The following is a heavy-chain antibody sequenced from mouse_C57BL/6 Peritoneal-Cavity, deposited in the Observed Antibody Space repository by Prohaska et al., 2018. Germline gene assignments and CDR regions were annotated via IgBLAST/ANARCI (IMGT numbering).Heavy chain of an antibody. Sequence: QVQLQQSGPELVKPGASVKISCKASGYAFSSSWMNWVKQRPGKGLEWIGRIYPGDGDTNYKWKFKCKATLTADKSSSTAYMQLSSLTSEDSAVYFCARSNWDYFDYWGQGTTLTVSS. V-gene: IGHV1-82*01. CDR3: ARSNWDYFDY. D-gene: IGHD4-1*01. CDR1: GYAFSSSW. CDR2: IYPGDGDT. J-gene: IGHJ2*01.